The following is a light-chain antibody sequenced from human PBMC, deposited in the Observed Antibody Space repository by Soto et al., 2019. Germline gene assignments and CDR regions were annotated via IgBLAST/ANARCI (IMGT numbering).Light chain of an antibody. CDR1: SSDVGGYNY. CDR2: DVS. CDR3: SSYTSSSLYV. J-gene: IGLJ1*01. V-gene: IGLV2-14*01. Sequence: QSALTQPACVSGSPGQSITISCSGTSSDVGGYNYVSWYQQHPGKAPKLMIYDVSNRPSGVSNRFSGSKSGNTASLTISGLQAEDEADYYCSSYTSSSLYVFGTGTKVTVL.